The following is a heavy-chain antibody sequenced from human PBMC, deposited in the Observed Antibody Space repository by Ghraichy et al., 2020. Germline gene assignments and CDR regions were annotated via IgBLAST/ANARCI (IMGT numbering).Heavy chain of an antibody. V-gene: IGHV1-2*02. CDR1: GYTFTGYY. Sequence: ASVKVSCKASGYTFTGYYMHWVRQAPGQGLEWMGWINPNSGGTNYAQKFQGRVTMTRDTSISTAYMELSRLRSDDTAVYYCAREPGYSSGWYLQALQGVRYFDYWGQGTLVTVSS. D-gene: IGHD6-19*01. CDR2: INPNSGGT. J-gene: IGHJ4*02. CDR3: AREPGYSSGWYLQALQGVRYFDY.